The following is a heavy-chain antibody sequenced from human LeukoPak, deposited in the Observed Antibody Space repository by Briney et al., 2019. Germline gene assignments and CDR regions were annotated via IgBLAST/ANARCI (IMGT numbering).Heavy chain of an antibody. CDR3: TRDFGRAGGINAFDI. D-gene: IGHD1-14*01. CDR2: INSDGSNT. J-gene: IGHJ3*02. CDR1: GLTFNRYW. Sequence: PGGSLRLSCAASGLTFNRYWMHWVRQAPGKGLVWVSRINSDGSNTTYADFVKGRFSVSRDNAKNTAYLQMNGLRAEDTAVYYCTRDFGRAGGINAFDIWGQGTMVTVSA. V-gene: IGHV3-74*01.